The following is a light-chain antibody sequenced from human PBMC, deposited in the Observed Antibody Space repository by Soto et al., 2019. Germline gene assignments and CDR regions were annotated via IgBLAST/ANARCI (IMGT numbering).Light chain of an antibody. J-gene: IGKJ1*01. Sequence: ELVLTQSPGTLSLSPGERATLSCRASQSVSSSYLAWYQQKPGQAPSLLIYGASSRATGIPDRFSGSGSGTDFTLTISRLEPEDFAVYYCQQYGSSPRTFGQGTKVDIK. CDR2: GAS. V-gene: IGKV3-20*01. CDR1: QSVSSSY. CDR3: QQYGSSPRT.